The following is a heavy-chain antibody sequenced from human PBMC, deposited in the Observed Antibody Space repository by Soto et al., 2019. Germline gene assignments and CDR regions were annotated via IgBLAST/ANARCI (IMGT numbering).Heavy chain of an antibody. CDR1: GGSISSYY. Sequence: SETLSLTCTVSGGSISSYYWSWIRQPPGKGLEWIGYIYYSGSTNYNPSLKSRVTISVDTSKNQFSLKLSSVTAADTAVYYCAREGYSSGWYGKNWFDPWGQGTLVTVSS. J-gene: IGHJ5*02. V-gene: IGHV4-59*01. CDR3: AREGYSSGWYGKNWFDP. D-gene: IGHD6-19*01. CDR2: IYYSGST.